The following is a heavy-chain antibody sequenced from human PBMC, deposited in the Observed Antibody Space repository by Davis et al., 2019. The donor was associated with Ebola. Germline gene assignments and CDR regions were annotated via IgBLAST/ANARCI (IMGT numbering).Heavy chain of an antibody. D-gene: IGHD5-12*01. Sequence: AASVKVSCKASGYTFTSYGITWVRQAPGQGLEWMGWINPHNGNTHYAQNVQGRVTMTTDTSTSTAYMELRSLRSDDTAVYYCARIVATYGAYYYYGMDVWGQGTTVTVSS. V-gene: IGHV1-18*04. CDR3: ARIVATYGAYYYYGMDV. CDR1: GYTFTSYG. CDR2: INPHNGNT. J-gene: IGHJ6*02.